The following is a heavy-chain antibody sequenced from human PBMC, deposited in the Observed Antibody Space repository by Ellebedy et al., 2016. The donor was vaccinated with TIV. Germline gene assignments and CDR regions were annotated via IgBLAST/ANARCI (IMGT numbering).Heavy chain of an antibody. V-gene: IGHV3-48*02. CDR2: ISSVSSSI. Sequence: PGGSLRLSCAASGFTFNAYSMNWVRLAPGKGLEWISYISSVSSSIFYADSVKGRLTISRDNAKNSLYLQMNSLRDEDTAVYYCVRDHKWAYDIWGQGKMVTVSS. CDR1: GFTFNAYS. J-gene: IGHJ3*02. D-gene: IGHD2-8*01. CDR3: VRDHKWAYDI.